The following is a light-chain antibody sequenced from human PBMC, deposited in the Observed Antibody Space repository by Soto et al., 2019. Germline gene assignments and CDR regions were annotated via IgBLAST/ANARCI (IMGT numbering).Light chain of an antibody. CDR3: QQYNNWAPFT. V-gene: IGKV3-15*01. CDR2: GAS. J-gene: IGKJ3*01. Sequence: EIVMTQSPATLSVSPGERATLSCRASQSVSSNLAWYQQKPGQAPRLLIYGASTRATGIPARFSGSGSGTEFTLTISSLQSEDFALYYCQQYNNWAPFTFGPGTKVDIK. CDR1: QSVSSN.